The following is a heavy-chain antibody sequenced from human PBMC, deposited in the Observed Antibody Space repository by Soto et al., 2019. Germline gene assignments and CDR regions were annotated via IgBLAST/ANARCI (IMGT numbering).Heavy chain of an antibody. J-gene: IGHJ6*02. CDR3: ARGGSSLHYYYYGMDV. V-gene: IGHV4-34*01. D-gene: IGHD6-13*01. CDR2: INLSGST. CDR1: GASFNDYY. Sequence: SETLSLTCAVYGASFNDYYWSWIRQPPGRGLEWIGEINLSGSTNYNPSLKSRVTISLATSKSQFSLNLSSVTAADTAVYYCARGGSSLHYYYYGMDVWGQGTTGTV.